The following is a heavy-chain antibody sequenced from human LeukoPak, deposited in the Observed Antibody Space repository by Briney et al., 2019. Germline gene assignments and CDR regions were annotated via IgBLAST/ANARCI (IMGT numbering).Heavy chain of an antibody. CDR1: GFPFSNYG. V-gene: IGHV3-30*02. J-gene: IGHJ5*02. Sequence: GGSLRLSCAASGFPFSNYGMHWVRQTPGKGLEWVAFILYDGTIKNYADSVKGRLTISRHNSKNTLFLQINSLRSEDTAVYHCAKDHCSSTSCSNLFDPWGQGTLVTVSS. CDR3: AKDHCSSTSCSNLFDP. CDR2: ILYDGTIK. D-gene: IGHD2-2*01.